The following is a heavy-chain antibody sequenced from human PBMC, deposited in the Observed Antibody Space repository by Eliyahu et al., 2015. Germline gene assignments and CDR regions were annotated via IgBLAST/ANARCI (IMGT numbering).Heavy chain of an antibody. V-gene: IGHV1-18*01. Sequence: QVHLVQSGPEVREPGASVKVSCKXSGYTFTSHGIXWXRQAPGRGLEWMGWISGFNGDTNHAQKFQGRVTITTDTSTTTAYMELRSLGSDDTAVYYCARATQHWQVRQSYFYLYYMDVWGKGTTVTVSS. D-gene: IGHD2/OR15-2a*01. CDR3: ARATQHWQVRQSYFYLYYMDV. CDR2: ISGFNGDT. CDR1: GYTFTSHG. J-gene: IGHJ6*03.